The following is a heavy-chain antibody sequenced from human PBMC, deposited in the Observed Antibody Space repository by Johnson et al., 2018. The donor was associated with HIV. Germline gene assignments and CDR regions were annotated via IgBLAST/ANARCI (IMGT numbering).Heavy chain of an antibody. CDR1: GFIFSSSG. V-gene: IGHV3-30*02. CDR2: IQYDGSNK. D-gene: IGHD3-22*01. Sequence: QMQLVESGGGVVQPGGSLRLSCVASGFIFSSSGMHWVRQAPGKGLEWVAFIQYDGSNKFYVDSVKGRSTISRDNSKNTPYLKMNSLSPEDTAVYYCAKPLSPYYYDSSGYYQSYDSFDIWGQGTMVPVSS. J-gene: IGHJ3*02. CDR3: AKPLSPYYYDSSGYYQSYDSFDI.